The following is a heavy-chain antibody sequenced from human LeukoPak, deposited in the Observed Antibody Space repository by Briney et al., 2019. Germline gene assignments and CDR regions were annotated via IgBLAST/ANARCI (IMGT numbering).Heavy chain of an antibody. J-gene: IGHJ4*02. D-gene: IGHD3-10*01. CDR2: ISSSSSYI. CDR1: GFTFSSYS. V-gene: IGHV3-21*01. Sequence: PGGSLRLSCAASGFTFSSYSMNWVRQAPGKGLEWVSSISSSSSYIYYADSVKGRFTISRDNAKNSLYLQMNSLRAEDTAVYYCAKDLVPGTIPPAYFDYWGQGTLVTVSS. CDR3: AKDLVPGTIPPAYFDY.